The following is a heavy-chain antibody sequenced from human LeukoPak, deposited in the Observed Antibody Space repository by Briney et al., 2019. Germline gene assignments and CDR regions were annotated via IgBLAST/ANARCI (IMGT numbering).Heavy chain of an antibody. CDR3: ARSFGYGVDAFDI. Sequence: GGSLRLSCAASGFTFSIYAMSWIRQAPGKGLEWVSAISGSGGTTYYADSVKGRFTISRDNSENTLYLQMNSLRAEDTAVYYCARSFGYGVDAFDIWGQGTMVTVSS. CDR1: GFTFSIYA. V-gene: IGHV3-23*01. J-gene: IGHJ3*02. CDR2: ISGSGGTT. D-gene: IGHD5-18*01.